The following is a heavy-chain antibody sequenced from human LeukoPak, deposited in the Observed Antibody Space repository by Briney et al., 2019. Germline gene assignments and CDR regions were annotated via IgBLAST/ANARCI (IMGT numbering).Heavy chain of an antibody. Sequence: GGSLRLSCAASGLTFSSYWMSWVRQAPGKGLAWEANIKQDGSEKYYVDSVKGRFTISRDNAKNSLYLQMNSLRAEDTAVYYCAVGRAAGHDYWGQGTLVTVSS. CDR1: GLTFSSYW. CDR2: IKQDGSEK. V-gene: IGHV3-7*01. J-gene: IGHJ4*02. CDR3: AVGRAAGHDY. D-gene: IGHD6-13*01.